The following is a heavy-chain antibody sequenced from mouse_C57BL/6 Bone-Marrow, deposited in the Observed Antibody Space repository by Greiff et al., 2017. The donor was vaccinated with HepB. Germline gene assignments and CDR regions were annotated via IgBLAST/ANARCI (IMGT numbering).Heavy chain of an antibody. J-gene: IGHJ2*01. CDR3: ARFFDYDPYFDY. V-gene: IGHV1-81*01. D-gene: IGHD2-4*01. CDR2: IYPRSGNT. CDR1: GYTFTSYG. Sequence: VQLQHSGAELARPGASVKLSCKASGYTFTSYGISWVKQRTGQGLEWIGEIYPRSGNTYYNEKFKGKATLTADKSSSTAYMELRSLTSEDSAVYFCARFFDYDPYFDYWGQGTTLTVSS.